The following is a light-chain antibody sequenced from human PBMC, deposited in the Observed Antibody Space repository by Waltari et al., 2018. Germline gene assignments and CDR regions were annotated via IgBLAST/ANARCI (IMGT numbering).Light chain of an antibody. CDR1: SDSIPTHSH. Sequence: QTVVSPEPSSEAATRGTAIIICSFGSDSIPTHSHATWYQQTPGQAPRTLLYNANAPSSGVPDRFSCSILGNTSALTIAGAQADDESDYYCALYMGRGSWLFGGGTRLTVL. CDR3: ALYMGRGSWL. J-gene: IGLJ3*02. V-gene: IGLV8-61*01. CDR2: NAN.